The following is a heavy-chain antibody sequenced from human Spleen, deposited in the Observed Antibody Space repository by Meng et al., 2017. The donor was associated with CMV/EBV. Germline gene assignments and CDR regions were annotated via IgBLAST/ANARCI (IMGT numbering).Heavy chain of an antibody. CDR1: GYRFSNYW. D-gene: IGHD3-22*01. Sequence: KVSCKGSGYRFSNYWIGWVRQMPGKGLEWMGIIYPGDSDTRYSPSFQGQVSVSADKSINTAYLQWSSLKASDTAIYYCARGPRSSGYYLSDYWGQGTLVTVSS. J-gene: IGHJ4*02. V-gene: IGHV5-51*01. CDR3: ARGPRSSGYYLSDY. CDR2: IYPGDSDT.